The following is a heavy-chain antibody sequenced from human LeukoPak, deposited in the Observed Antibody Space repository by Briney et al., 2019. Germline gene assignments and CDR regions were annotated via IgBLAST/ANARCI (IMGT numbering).Heavy chain of an antibody. D-gene: IGHD6-6*01. CDR3: ARSRYGSSSTIIDY. CDR1: GYSFTSYW. J-gene: IGHJ4*02. CDR2: IYPGDSDT. Sequence: GDSLKIACKGSGYSFTSYWIAWVRQMPGKGLEWMGIIYPGDSDTRYSPSFQGQVTISADKSISTAYLQWSSLKASDTAMYYCARSRYGSSSTIIDYWGQGTLVTVSS. V-gene: IGHV5-51*01.